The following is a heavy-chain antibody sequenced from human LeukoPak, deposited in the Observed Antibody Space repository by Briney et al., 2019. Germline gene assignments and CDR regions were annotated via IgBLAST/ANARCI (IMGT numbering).Heavy chain of an antibody. CDR2: IYYSGST. CDR3: ARLVGIAAHHFDY. Sequence: SETLSLTCTVSGGSISSSTYFWGWIRQPPGKGLEWIATIYYSGSTYYNPSLKSQVTISVDTSKNHFSLKLSSVTAAVTAVYYCARLVGIAAHHFDYWGQGTLVTVSS. D-gene: IGHD6-25*01. CDR1: GGSISSSTYF. J-gene: IGHJ4*02. V-gene: IGHV4-39*02.